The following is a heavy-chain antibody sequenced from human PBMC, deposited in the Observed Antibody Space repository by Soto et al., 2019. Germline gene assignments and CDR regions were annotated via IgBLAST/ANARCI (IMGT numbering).Heavy chain of an antibody. J-gene: IGHJ5*02. CDR3: ARVKGSGYHNWFDP. CDR2: ISAYNGNT. V-gene: IGHV1-18*01. Sequence: ASVKVSCKACGYTFTSYGISWVRQAPGQGLEWMGWISAYNGNTNYAQRLQGRVTMTTDTSTSTAYMELRSLRSDDTAVYYCARVKGSGYHNWFDPWGQGTLVTVSS. D-gene: IGHD3-22*01. CDR1: GYTFTSYG.